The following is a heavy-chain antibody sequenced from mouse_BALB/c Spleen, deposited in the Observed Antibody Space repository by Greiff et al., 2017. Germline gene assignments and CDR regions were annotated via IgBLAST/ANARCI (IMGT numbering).Heavy chain of an antibody. V-gene: IGHV14-3*02. CDR2: IDPANGNT. CDR3: ARVQTARATGFAY. J-gene: IGHJ3*01. D-gene: IGHD3-2*01. Sequence: DVKLVESGAELVKPGASVKLSCTASGFNIKDTYMHWVKQRPEQGLEWIGRIDPANGNTKYDPKFQGKATITADTSSNTAYLQLSSLTSEDTAVYYCARVQTARATGFAYWGQGTLVTVSA. CDR1: GFNIKDTY.